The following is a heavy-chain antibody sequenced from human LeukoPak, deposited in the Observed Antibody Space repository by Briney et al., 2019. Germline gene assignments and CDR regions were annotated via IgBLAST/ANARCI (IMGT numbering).Heavy chain of an antibody. J-gene: IGHJ4*02. Sequence: GGSLRLSCAASGFTFSSYAMHWVRQAPGKGLEWVAVISYDGSNKYYADSVKGRFTISRDNSKNTLYLQMNSLRAEDTAVYYCAEGRKGDYYDSSGYYSLFYFDYWGQGTLVTVSS. D-gene: IGHD3-22*01. CDR2: ISYDGSNK. CDR3: AEGRKGDYYDSSGYYSLFYFDY. V-gene: IGHV3-30*04. CDR1: GFTFSSYA.